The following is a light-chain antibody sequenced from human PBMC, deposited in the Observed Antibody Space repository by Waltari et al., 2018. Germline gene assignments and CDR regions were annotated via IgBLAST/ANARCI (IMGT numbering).Light chain of an antibody. J-gene: IGLJ2*01. CDR2: LTH. CDR3: ATRDEGPTVV. Sequence: QSVLTQPPSASGTPGQSVTISCSGRLSNIGTHYVYWYQQRPGTAPKLLIYLTHQRPSGVPDRFSASKSGTSASLAISGLRFEDEGDYYCATRDEGPTVVFGGGTKVTVL. V-gene: IGLV1-47*01. CDR1: LSNIGTHY.